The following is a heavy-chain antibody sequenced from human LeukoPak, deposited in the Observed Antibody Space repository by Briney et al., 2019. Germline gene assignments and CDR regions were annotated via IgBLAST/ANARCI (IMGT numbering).Heavy chain of an antibody. V-gene: IGHV1-69*04. CDR1: GGTFSSYA. D-gene: IGHD2-2*02. Sequence: SVKVSCKASGGTFSSYAISWVRQAPGQGLEWMGRIIPIFGIANYAQKFQGRVTITADKSTSTAYMELSSLRSEDTAVYYCAVNVYCSSTSCYTGTYWGGISGAFDIWGQGTMVTVSS. CDR3: AVNVYCSSTSCYTGTYWGGISGAFDI. J-gene: IGHJ3*02. CDR2: IIPIFGIA.